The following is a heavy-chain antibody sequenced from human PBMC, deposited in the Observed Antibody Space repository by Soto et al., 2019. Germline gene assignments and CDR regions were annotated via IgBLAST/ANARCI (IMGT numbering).Heavy chain of an antibody. CDR1: GFTFSSYG. D-gene: IGHD2-15*01. CDR2: INTDGSST. V-gene: IGHV3-74*01. J-gene: IGHJ4*02. Sequence: EVQLVESGGGLVQPGGSLRLSCAASGFTFSSYGMHWVRQAPGKGLVGISRINTDGSSTSYVDSVQGRFTISRDNGKNTLFLQMNSLRGEDSAVYYCARRGSGVTRGLHYWGQGTLVTVSS. CDR3: ARRGSGVTRGLHY.